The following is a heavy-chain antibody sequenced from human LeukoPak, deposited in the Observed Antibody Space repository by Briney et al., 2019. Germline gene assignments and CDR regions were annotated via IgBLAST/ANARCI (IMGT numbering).Heavy chain of an antibody. Sequence: SQTLSLTCAVSGGSISSGGYSWTWIRQSPGKGLEWIWYNYQSESTYYNPTLKSRVTISGDRSKNQFSLELNSVTAADTAVYYCARVTIGHYYDSSGYIDYWGQGTLVTSST. CDR3: ARVTIGHYYDSSGYIDY. CDR2: NYQSEST. D-gene: IGHD3-22*01. CDR1: GGSISSGGYS. J-gene: IGHJ4*02. V-gene: IGHV4-30-2*06.